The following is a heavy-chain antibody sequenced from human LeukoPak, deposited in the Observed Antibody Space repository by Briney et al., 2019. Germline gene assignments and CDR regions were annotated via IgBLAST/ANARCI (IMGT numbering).Heavy chain of an antibody. Sequence: SETLSLTCAVYGGSFSGYYWSWIRQPPGKGLEWIGEINHSGSTNYNPSLKSRVTISVDTSKNQFSLKLSSVTAADTAVYYCARTPIAAAGRGYFDYWGQGTLVTVSS. CDR3: ARTPIAAAGRGYFDY. J-gene: IGHJ4*02. V-gene: IGHV4-34*01. CDR1: GGSFSGYY. CDR2: INHSGST. D-gene: IGHD6-13*01.